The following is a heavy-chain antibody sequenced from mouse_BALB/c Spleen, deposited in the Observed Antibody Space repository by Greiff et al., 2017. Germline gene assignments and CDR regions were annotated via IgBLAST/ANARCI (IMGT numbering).Heavy chain of an antibody. J-gene: IGHJ3*01. D-gene: IGHD4-1*01. CDR2: ISYSGST. CDR3: ARNWDELFAY. CDR1: GYSITSDYA. V-gene: IGHV3-2*02. Sequence: EVKLVESGPGLVKPSQSLSLTCTVTGYSITSDYAWNWIRQFPGNKLEWMGYISYSGSTSYNPSLKSRISITRDTSKNQFFLQLNSVTTEDTATYYCARNWDELFAYWGQGTLVTVSA.